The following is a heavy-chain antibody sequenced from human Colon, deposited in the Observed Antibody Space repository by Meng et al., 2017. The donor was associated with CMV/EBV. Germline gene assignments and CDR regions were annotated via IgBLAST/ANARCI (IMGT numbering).Heavy chain of an antibody. CDR3: ARRYCSSTTCFDS. CDR2: IYPGDSET. CDR1: GYRFTNYW. Sequence: KISWKGSGYRFTNYWIGWVRQMPGKGLQWMGIIYPGDSETRYSPSFQGQVTISADKSISTAYLQWSSLQASDTAIYYCARRYCSSTTCFDSWGQGSLVTVSS. J-gene: IGHJ4*02. V-gene: IGHV5-51*01. D-gene: IGHD2-2*01.